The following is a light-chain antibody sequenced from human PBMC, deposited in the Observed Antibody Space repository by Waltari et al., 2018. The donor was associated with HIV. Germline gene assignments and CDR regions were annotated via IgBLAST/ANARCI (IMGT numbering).Light chain of an antibody. J-gene: IGLJ1*01. Sequence: QSALTQPASVSGSPGQSITISCTGASSDVIAYKFVAWYQHCPGKAPKLIIYDVNNRPSGVSNRFSGYKSGNTASLTISGLQAEDEADYFCSSSISTSTLVFGTGTKVTVL. CDR3: SSSISTSTLV. V-gene: IGLV2-14*03. CDR2: DVN. CDR1: SSDVIAYKF.